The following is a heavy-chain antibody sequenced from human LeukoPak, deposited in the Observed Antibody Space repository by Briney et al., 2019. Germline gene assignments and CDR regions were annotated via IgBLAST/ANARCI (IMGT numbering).Heavy chain of an antibody. CDR3: ARSEPTGGY. Sequence: SQTLSLTCTVSGGSISSSSYYWGWIRQPPGKGLEWIGSIYYSGSTYYNPSLKSRVTISVDTSKNQFSLKLSSVTAADTAVYYCARSEPTGGYWGQGTLVTVSS. CDR1: GGSISSSSYY. V-gene: IGHV4-39*07. CDR2: IYYSGST. J-gene: IGHJ4*02. D-gene: IGHD7-27*01.